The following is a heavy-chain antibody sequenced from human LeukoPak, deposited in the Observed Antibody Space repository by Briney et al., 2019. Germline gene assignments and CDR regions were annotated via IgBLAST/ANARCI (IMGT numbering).Heavy chain of an antibody. CDR3: AKDLGYSDDY. D-gene: IGHD5-18*01. J-gene: IGHJ4*02. Sequence: GSLRLSCAASGFTFSDSPMHWVRQAPGKGLEWVTFIRSDGSNKYYADSVKGRFTISRDNSRNTLSLQMNSLRAEDTAVYYCAKDLGYSDDYWGQGTLVTVSS. CDR1: GFTFSDSP. CDR2: IRSDGSNK. V-gene: IGHV3-30*02.